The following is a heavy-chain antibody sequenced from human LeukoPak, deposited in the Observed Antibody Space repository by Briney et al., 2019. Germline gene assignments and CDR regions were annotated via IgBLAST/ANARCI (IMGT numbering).Heavy chain of an antibody. V-gene: IGHV1-2*02. CDR3: ARGPSGTGGDAFDI. Sequence: ASVKVSCKALGYTFTDHYFHWLRQAPGQGIEWMGWIHPGRGDTNIAQKFQGRVSLTRDMSISTAYMELSRLTSDDTAVYYCARGPSGTGGDAFDIWGQGTMVTVSS. D-gene: IGHD5-12*01. CDR2: IHPGRGDT. CDR1: GYTFTDHY. J-gene: IGHJ3*02.